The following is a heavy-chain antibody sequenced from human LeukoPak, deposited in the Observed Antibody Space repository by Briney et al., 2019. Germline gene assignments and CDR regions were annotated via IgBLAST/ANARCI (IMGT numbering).Heavy chain of an antibody. D-gene: IGHD3-22*01. CDR3: ARELNYYDSSGYYSNAFDI. CDR2: IYTSGST. J-gene: IGHJ3*02. V-gene: IGHV4-61*02. Sequence: PSETLSLTCTVSGGSISSGTYYWSWIRQPAGKGLEWIVRIYTSGSTNYNPSLKSRVTISVDTSKNQFSLKLSSVTAADTAVYYCARELNYYDSSGYYSNAFDIWGQGTMVTVSS. CDR1: GGSISSGTYY.